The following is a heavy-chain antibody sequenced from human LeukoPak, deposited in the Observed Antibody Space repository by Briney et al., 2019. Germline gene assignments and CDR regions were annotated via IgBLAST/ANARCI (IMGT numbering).Heavy chain of an antibody. J-gene: IGHJ4*02. CDR1: GFTFSSYV. D-gene: IGHD6-13*01. V-gene: IGHV3-23*01. CDR2: IGGSDT. Sequence: GGSLRLSCAASGFTFSSYVMTWVRQAPGKGLQWVSSIGGSDTYYAGSVKGRFTISRDNSKNTLYLQMNTLRAEDTAVYYCARKFSSSWGFFDCWGQGTLVAVSS. CDR3: ARKFSSSWGFFDC.